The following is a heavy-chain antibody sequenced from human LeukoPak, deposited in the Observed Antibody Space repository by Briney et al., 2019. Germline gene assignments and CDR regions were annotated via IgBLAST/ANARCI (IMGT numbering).Heavy chain of an antibody. V-gene: IGHV3-21*06. Sequence: GGSLRLSCAASGFTFSSYSMNWVRQAPGKGLEWVSSISSSSSYIYYADSVKGRFTISRGNAMNTVYLQMNSLRAEDTAVYYCARVLSGSWDWFDPWGQGTLVTVSS. CDR2: ISSSSSYI. CDR3: ARVLSGSWDWFDP. CDR1: GFTFSSYS. J-gene: IGHJ5*02. D-gene: IGHD3-22*01.